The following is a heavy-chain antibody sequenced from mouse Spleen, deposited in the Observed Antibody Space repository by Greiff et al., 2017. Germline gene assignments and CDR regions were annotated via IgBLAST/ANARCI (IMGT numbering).Heavy chain of an antibody. CDR3: ARWRYYGSSFYAMDY. V-gene: IGHV1-54*02. D-gene: IGHD1-1*01. CDR1: GYSFTNYF. Sequence: QVQLQQSGAELVRPGPSVTVSCKASGYSFTNYFIEWVQQRPGHGLEWIGEILPGSGSTNYNEKFKGQATFTADTSSNTAYMQLSSLTSEESAVDYCARWRYYGSSFYAMDYWGQGTSVTVSS. CDR2: ILPGSGST. J-gene: IGHJ4*01.